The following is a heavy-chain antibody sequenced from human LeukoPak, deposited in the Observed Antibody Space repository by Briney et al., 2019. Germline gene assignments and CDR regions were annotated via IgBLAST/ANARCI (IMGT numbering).Heavy chain of an antibody. Sequence: SETLSLTCSVFDPSIRSYFWSWIRQAPGKGREWSGYIYYSGPTNYNPSLKSRVTISVDTSKDQFSLNLRSVTAADTAVYYCARHGFYISSSYFDYWGQGMLVTVSS. D-gene: IGHD6-6*01. V-gene: IGHV4-59*08. CDR2: IYYSGPT. CDR1: DPSIRSYF. CDR3: ARHGFYISSSYFDY. J-gene: IGHJ4*02.